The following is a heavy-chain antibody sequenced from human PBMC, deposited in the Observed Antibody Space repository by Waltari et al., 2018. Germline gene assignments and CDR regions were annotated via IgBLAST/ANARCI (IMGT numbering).Heavy chain of an antibody. CDR3: ARDRSSSLSYYYYYGMDV. CDR1: GFTFSSYG. J-gene: IGHJ6*02. CDR2: NVYDGRNK. V-gene: IGHV3-33*01. D-gene: IGHD6-6*01. Sequence: QVQLVESGGGVVQPGRSLRLSCAASGFTFSSYGMHWVRQAPGKGLEWVAVNVYDGRNKYYADSGKGRFTISRDNSKNTLYLEMNSLRAEDTAVYYCARDRSSSLSYYYYYGMDVWGQGTTVTVSS.